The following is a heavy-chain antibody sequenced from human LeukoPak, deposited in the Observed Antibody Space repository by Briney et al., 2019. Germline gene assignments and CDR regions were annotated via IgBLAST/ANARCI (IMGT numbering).Heavy chain of an antibody. J-gene: IGHJ4*02. CDR2: ISSSSSYI. D-gene: IGHD2-2*01. CDR3: AKDPPLGDIVVVPDYYFDY. CDR1: GFTFSSYS. Sequence: GGSLRLSCAASGFTFSSYSMNWVRQAPGKGLEWVSSISSSSSYIYYADSVKGRFTISRDNAKNSLYLQMSSLRAEDTAVYYCAKDPPLGDIVVVPDYYFDYWGQGTLVTASS. V-gene: IGHV3-21*04.